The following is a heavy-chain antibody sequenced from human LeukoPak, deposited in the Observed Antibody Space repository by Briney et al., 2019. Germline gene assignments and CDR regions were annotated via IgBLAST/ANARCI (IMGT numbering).Heavy chain of an antibody. Sequence: ASVKVSCRASGYTFSGHYMHWVRQAPGQGLEWMGRINPNSGGTNYAQKFQGRVTMTRDTSTSTAYMELSRLRSDDTAVYYCARARSLGRFDPWGQGTLVTVSS. CDR3: ARARSLGRFDP. V-gene: IGHV1-2*06. J-gene: IGHJ5*02. CDR1: GYTFSGHY. CDR2: INPNSGGT.